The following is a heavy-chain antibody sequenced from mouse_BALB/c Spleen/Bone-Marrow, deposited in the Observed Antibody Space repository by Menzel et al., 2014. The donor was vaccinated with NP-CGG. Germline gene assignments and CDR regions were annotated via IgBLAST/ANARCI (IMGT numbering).Heavy chain of an antibody. J-gene: IGHJ1*01. CDR3: ARDSLYYYGSSYGYFDV. CDR1: GFTFSDYY. CDR2: ISHGGSYT. D-gene: IGHD1-1*01. Sequence: EVKLVESGGGLMKPGGSLKLSCAASGFTFSDYYMYWVRQTPEKRLEWVATISHGGSYTYYPDSVKGRFTISRDNAKNNLYLQMSSLKSEDTAMDYCARDSLYYYGSSYGYFDVWGAGTTVTVSS. V-gene: IGHV5-4*02.